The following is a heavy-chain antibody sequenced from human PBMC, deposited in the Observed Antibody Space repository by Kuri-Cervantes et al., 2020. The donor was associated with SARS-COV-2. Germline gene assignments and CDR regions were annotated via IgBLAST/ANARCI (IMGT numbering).Heavy chain of an antibody. V-gene: IGHV1-24*01. D-gene: IGHD6-6*01. CDR1: GYTLTELS. Sequence: ASVNVSCKVSGYTLTELSMHWVRQAPGKGLEWMGGFDPEDGETIYAQKFQGRVTMNEDTSTDTAYTELSSLRSEDTAVYYCATDDGKTARVYFDYWGQGTLVTVSS. J-gene: IGHJ4*02. CDR3: ATDDGKTARVYFDY. CDR2: FDPEDGET.